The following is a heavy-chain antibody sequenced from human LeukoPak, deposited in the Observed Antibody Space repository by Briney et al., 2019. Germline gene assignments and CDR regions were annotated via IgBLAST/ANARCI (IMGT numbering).Heavy chain of an antibody. CDR1: GYSISSGYY. Sequence: PSETLSLTCTVFGYSISSGYYWGWIRQPPGKGLEWIGSIYHSGSTYCNPSPKSRVTISVDTSKNQFSLKVTSVTAADTAVYYCARRTTYFGWLPSESPSCFDYWGQGTLVTVSS. D-gene: IGHD3-9*01. V-gene: IGHV4-38-2*02. CDR2: IYHSGST. J-gene: IGHJ4*02. CDR3: ARRTTYFGWLPSESPSCFDY.